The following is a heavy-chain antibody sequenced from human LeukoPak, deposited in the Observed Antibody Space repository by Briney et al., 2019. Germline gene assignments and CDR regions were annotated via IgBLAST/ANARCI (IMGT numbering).Heavy chain of an antibody. CDR1: GGSISSGGYS. CDR2: IYHSGST. CDR3: ARGERYFDGENYFDY. J-gene: IGHJ4*02. Sequence: TLSLTCAVSGGSISSGGYSCSWIRQPPGKGLEWIGNIYHSGSTYYNPSLKSRFTISVDRSKNQFSLKLSSVTAADTAVYYCARGERYFDGENYFDYWGQGTLVTVSS. D-gene: IGHD3-9*01. V-gene: IGHV4-30-2*01.